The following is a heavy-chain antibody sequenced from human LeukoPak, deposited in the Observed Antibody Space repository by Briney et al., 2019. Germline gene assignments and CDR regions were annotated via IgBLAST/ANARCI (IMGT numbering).Heavy chain of an antibody. Sequence: ASVRVSCKASGYTFTGYYMHWVRQAPGQGLEWMGWINPNSGGTNYAQKFEGRVTMTRDTSITTSYMELSSLRSDDTAVYYCARDRGSDILTGLTFPDYWGQGTLVTVSS. V-gene: IGHV1-2*02. D-gene: IGHD3-9*01. CDR3: ARDRGSDILTGLTFPDY. CDR1: GYTFTGYY. J-gene: IGHJ4*02. CDR2: INPNSGGT.